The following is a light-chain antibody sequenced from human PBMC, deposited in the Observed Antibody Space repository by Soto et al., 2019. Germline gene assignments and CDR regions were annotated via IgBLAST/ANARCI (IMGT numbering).Light chain of an antibody. CDR3: QEYNTTPRT. Sequence: DIQMTQSPSSLSASIGDRVTITCRASQGINNFLAWYQQKPGEAPKLLPYAASILRSGVPSRFRGSGSRTDFTLAISSLQPEDVATYYCQEYNTTPRTFGQGTRV. V-gene: IGKV1-27*01. J-gene: IGKJ1*01. CDR2: AAS. CDR1: QGINNF.